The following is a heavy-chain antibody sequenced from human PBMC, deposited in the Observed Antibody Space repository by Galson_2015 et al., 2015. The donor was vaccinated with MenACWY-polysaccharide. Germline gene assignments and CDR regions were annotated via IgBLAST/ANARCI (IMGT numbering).Heavy chain of an antibody. CDR3: ARPGRYYDPDAFDI. CDR1: GGSISSSSYY. J-gene: IGHJ3*02. Sequence: ETLSLTCTVSGGSISSSSYYWGWIRQPPGKGLEWIGSIYYSGSTYYNPSLRSRVTISVDTSKNQFSLKLSSVTAADTAVYYCARPGRYYDPDAFDIWGQGTMVTVSS. V-gene: IGHV4-39*01. D-gene: IGHD3-22*01. CDR2: IYYSGST.